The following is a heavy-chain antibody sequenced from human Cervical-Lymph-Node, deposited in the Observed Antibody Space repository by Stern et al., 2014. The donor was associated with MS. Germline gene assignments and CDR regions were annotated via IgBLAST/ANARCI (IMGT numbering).Heavy chain of an antibody. CDR2: IYWDDDK. Sequence: ESGPTLVKPTQTLTLTCTFSGFSLSTSGVGVGWIRQPPGKALEWLALIYWDDDKRYSPSLKSRLTITKDTSKNQVVLTMTNMDPVDTATYYCARRAYFSSSWLPTVDAFDIWGQGTMVTVSS. D-gene: IGHD6-13*01. CDR3: ARRAYFSSSWLPTVDAFDI. V-gene: IGHV2-5*02. J-gene: IGHJ3*02. CDR1: GFSLSTSGVG.